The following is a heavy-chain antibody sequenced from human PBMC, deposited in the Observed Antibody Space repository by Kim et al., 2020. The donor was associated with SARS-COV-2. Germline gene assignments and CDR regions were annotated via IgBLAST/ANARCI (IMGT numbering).Heavy chain of an antibody. CDR2: ISSSSSYT. D-gene: IGHD4-17*01. J-gene: IGHJ5*02. CDR3: ARLPCDYGDCWGRNWFDP. Sequence: GGSLRLSCAASGFTFSDYYMSWIRQAPGKGLEWVSYISSSSSYTNYADSVKGRFTISRDNAKNSLYLQMNSLRAEDTAVYYCARLPCDYGDCWGRNWFDPWGQGTLVTVSS. V-gene: IGHV3-11*03. CDR1: GFTFSDYY.